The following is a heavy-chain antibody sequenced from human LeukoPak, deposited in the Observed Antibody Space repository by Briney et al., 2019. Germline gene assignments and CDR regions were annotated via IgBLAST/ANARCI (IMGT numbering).Heavy chain of an antibody. CDR3: AAGTDYGKC. J-gene: IGHJ1*01. Sequence: ASVKVSCKASGYTFSDHHIHWVQQAPGKGLEWMGRVDPEDGEVIYAGKFQGRVTMTADTSIDTAYMGVTSLRFEDTAIYYCAAGTDYGKCWGQGTLVTVSS. D-gene: IGHD4-17*01. CDR1: GYTFSDHH. V-gene: IGHV1-69-2*01. CDR2: VDPEDGEV.